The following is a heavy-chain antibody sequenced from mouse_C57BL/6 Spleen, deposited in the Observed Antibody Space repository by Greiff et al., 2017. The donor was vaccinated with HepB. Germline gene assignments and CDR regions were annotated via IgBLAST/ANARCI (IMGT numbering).Heavy chain of an antibody. CDR2: IDPSDSYT. D-gene: IGHD2-1*01. CDR1: GYTFTSYW. V-gene: IGHV1-69*01. J-gene: IGHJ2*01. CDR3: ALYYGNFH. Sequence: QVQLQQPGAELVMPGASVKLSCKASGYTFTSYWMHWVKQRPGQGLEWIGEIDPSDSYTNYNQKFKGKSTLTVDKSSSTAYMQLSSLTSEDSAVYYSALYYGNFHCGQGTTLTVSS.